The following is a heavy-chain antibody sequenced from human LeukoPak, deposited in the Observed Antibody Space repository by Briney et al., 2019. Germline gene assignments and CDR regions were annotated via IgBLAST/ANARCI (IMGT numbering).Heavy chain of an antibody. D-gene: IGHD3-3*01. CDR1: GGSISSYY. V-gene: IGHV4-4*07. CDR3: ARDGAPYYDFWSGLQGKGLYYYYYMDV. Sequence: SETLSLTCTVSGGSISSYYWSWIRQPAGKGLEWIGRIYTSGSTNYNPPLKSRVTMSVDTSKNQFSLKLSSVTAADTAVYYCARDGAPYYDFWSGLQGKGLYYYYYMDVWGKGTTVTVSS. CDR2: IYTSGST. J-gene: IGHJ6*03.